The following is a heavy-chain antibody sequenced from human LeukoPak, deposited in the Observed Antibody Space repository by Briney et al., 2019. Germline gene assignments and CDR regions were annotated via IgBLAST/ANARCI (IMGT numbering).Heavy chain of an antibody. D-gene: IGHD3-10*02. CDR3: AELGITMIGGV. CDR2: FSSSGSTI. Sequence: GGSLRLSCAASGFTFSSYEMNWVSQAPGKGLEWVSYFSSSGSTIYYADSVKGRFTISRDNAKNSLYLQMNSLRAADTAVYYCAELGITMIGGVWGKGTTVTISS. V-gene: IGHV3-48*03. CDR1: GFTFSSYE. J-gene: IGHJ6*04.